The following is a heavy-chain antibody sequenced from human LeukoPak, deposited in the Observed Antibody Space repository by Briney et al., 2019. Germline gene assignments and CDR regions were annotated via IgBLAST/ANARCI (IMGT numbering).Heavy chain of an antibody. D-gene: IGHD6-13*01. V-gene: IGHV1-18*01. CDR1: GYTFTSYG. CDR2: ISAYNGNT. CDR3: ARGGKYSSRATRFDP. J-gene: IGHJ5*02. Sequence: EASVKVSCKASGYTFTSYGISWVRQAPGQGLEWMGWISAYNGNTNYAQKLQGRVTMTTDTSTSTAYMELRSLRSDDPAVYYCARGGKYSSRATRFDPWGQGTLVTVSS.